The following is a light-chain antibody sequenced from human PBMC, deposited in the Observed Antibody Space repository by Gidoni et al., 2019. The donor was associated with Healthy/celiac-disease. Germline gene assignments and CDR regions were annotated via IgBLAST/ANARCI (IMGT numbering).Light chain of an antibody. CDR3: QQTYYTIDSWT. V-gene: IGKV1-39*01. CDR2: AAS. CDR1: ETIDKY. Sequence: DIPMTQSPSTLSASVGDRITITCRASETIDKYLNWYQQKPGKAPKVLIYAASTLQSGVPSRFSGSGSGTYFTLTISSLQPEDFATYYCQQTYYTIDSWTFGQGTKVEI. J-gene: IGKJ1*01.